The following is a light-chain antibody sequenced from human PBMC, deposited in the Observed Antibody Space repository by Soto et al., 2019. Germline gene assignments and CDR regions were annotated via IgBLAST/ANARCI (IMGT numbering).Light chain of an antibody. J-gene: IGKJ4*01. Sequence: DIQVTQSPSSVSASVGDRVTITCRASQGLVNWLAWYQQKPGNAPKLLIYAASSFQSGVPSRFSGSGSGTDFTLTSRSLQPEDFATYYCKQTSSFPLTFGGGTKVEIK. CDR3: KQTSSFPLT. CDR2: AAS. CDR1: QGLVNW. V-gene: IGKV1-12*01.